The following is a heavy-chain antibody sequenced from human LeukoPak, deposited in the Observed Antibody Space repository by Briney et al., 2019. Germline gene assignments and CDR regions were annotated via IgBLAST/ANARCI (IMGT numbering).Heavy chain of an antibody. Sequence: ASVKVSCKASGYTLTSYYMHWVRQAPGQGLEWMGIINPSGGSTSYAQKFQGRVTMTRDTSTSTVYMELSSLRSEDTAVYYCARDAESRSWYDPDWFDPWGQGTLVTVSS. CDR3: ARDAESRSWYDPDWFDP. CDR2: INPSGGST. CDR1: GYTLTSYY. D-gene: IGHD6-13*01. J-gene: IGHJ5*02. V-gene: IGHV1-46*01.